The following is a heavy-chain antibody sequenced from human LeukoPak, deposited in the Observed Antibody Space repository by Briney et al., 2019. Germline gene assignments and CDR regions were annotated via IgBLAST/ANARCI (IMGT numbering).Heavy chain of an antibody. CDR3: AKDSTWIQLEGYSEY. J-gene: IGHJ4*02. Sequence: GGSLRLSRAASGFTFSSYGMHWVRQAPGKGLEWVAFIRYDGSNKYYADSVKGRFTISRDNSKNTLYLEMNNLRAEDTAVYYCAKDSTWIQLEGYSEYWGQGTLVTVSS. CDR1: GFTFSSYG. D-gene: IGHD5-18*01. CDR2: IRYDGSNK. V-gene: IGHV3-30*02.